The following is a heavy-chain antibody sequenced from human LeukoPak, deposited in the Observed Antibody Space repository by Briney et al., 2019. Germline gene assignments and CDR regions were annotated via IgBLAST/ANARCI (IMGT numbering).Heavy chain of an antibody. J-gene: IGHJ4*02. V-gene: IGHV3-74*03. CDR3: VRFRAFDH. Sequence: GGSLRLSCAASGFTFSDYWMDWVRQAPGKGLVWVSRINTDGSTTKYADSVKGRFTISRDNAKNTLHLQMNSLRAEDTAVYYCVRFRAFDHWGQGTLVTVSS. CDR1: GFTFSDYW. CDR2: INTDGSTT.